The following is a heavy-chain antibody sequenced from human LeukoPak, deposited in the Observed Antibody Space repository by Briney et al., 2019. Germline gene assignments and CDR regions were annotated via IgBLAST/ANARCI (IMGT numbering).Heavy chain of an antibody. Sequence: SETLSLTCVVYGGSFSDYYWSWIRQAPGKGLEWIGKINHSGSTNYNPSLKSRVTISVDTSKNQFSLKLSSVTAADTAVYYCARDPVADSSGYSDAFDIWGQGTMVTVSS. J-gene: IGHJ3*02. CDR3: ARDPVADSSGYSDAFDI. D-gene: IGHD3-22*01. V-gene: IGHV4-34*01. CDR1: GGSFSDYY. CDR2: INHSGST.